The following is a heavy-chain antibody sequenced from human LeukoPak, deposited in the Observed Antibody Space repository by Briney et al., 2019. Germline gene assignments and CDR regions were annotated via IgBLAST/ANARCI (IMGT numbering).Heavy chain of an antibody. Sequence: SETLSLTCTVSGGSISSYYWSWIRQPAGKGPEWIGRIYTSGSTNYNPSLKSRVTMSVDTSKNQFSLKLSPVTAADTAVYYCARDGCSDGSCYIDKYYFDYWGQGTLVTVSS. J-gene: IGHJ4*02. CDR3: ARDGCSDGSCYIDKYYFDY. V-gene: IGHV4-4*07. CDR2: IYTSGST. CDR1: GGSISSYY. D-gene: IGHD2-15*01.